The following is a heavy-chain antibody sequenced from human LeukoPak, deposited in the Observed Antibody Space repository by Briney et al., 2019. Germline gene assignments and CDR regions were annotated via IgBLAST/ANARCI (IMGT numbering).Heavy chain of an antibody. Sequence: GRSLRLSCAASGFTFSSYAMHWVRQAPGKGLEWVAVISYDGSNKYYADSVKGRFTISRDNSKNTLYLQMNGLRAEDTAVYYCAGADGGDAFDIWGQGTMVTVSS. CDR2: ISYDGSNK. D-gene: IGHD3-16*01. V-gene: IGHV3-30-3*01. CDR3: AGADGGDAFDI. CDR1: GFTFSSYA. J-gene: IGHJ3*02.